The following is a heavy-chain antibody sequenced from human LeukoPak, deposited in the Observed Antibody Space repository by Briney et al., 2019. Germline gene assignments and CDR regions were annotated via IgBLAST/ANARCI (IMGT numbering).Heavy chain of an antibody. D-gene: IGHD3-22*01. CDR1: GYIFTSFW. J-gene: IGHJ3*02. V-gene: IGHV5-51*01. CDR3: ARRLYDSSGSYAFDI. Sequence: GESLKISCKGFGYIFTSFWIGWVRQMPDKGLEWLGIIYPDDSDTRYSPSFQGQVTISADKSISTAYLQWSSLKASDTAMYYCARRLYDSSGSYAFDIWGQGTMVTVSS. CDR2: IYPDDSDT.